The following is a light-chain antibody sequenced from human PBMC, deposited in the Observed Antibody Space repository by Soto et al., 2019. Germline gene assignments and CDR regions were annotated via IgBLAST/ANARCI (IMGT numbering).Light chain of an antibody. Sequence: QSALTQPASVSGSPGQSITISCSGTSSDIGSYNLVSWYQQHPGKAPKLLIYEGSKRPSGISDRFSGSRYDNTASLTISGLQAEDEADYYCCSYAITSPYVFGTGTKVTVL. CDR3: CSYAITSPYV. CDR1: SSDIGSYNL. CDR2: EGS. J-gene: IGLJ1*01. V-gene: IGLV2-23*01.